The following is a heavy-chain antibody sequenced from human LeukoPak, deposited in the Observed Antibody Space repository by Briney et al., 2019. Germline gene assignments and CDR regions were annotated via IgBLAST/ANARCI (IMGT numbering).Heavy chain of an antibody. CDR2: VYYSGST. D-gene: IGHD5-18*01. CDR1: GGSISSGGYY. Sequence: SETLSLTCTVSGGSISSGGYYWSWIRQHPGKGLEWIGYVYYSGSTNYNPSLKSRVTISVDTSKNQFSLKLSSVTAADTAVYYCARGGYSYGYYYYGMDVWGQGTTVTVSS. V-gene: IGHV4-61*08. J-gene: IGHJ6*02. CDR3: ARGGYSYGYYYYGMDV.